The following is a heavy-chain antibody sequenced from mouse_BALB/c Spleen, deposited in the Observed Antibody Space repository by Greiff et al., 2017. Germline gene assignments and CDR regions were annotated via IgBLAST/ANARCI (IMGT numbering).Heavy chain of an antibody. CDR3: ASPGSRIYDGYYRFAY. CDR2: IDPANGNT. V-gene: IGHV14-3*02. Sequence: EVKLEESGAELVKPGASVKLSCTASGFNIKDTYMHWVKQRPEQGLEWIGRIDPANGNTKYDPKFQGKATITADTSSNTAYLQLSSLTSEDTAVYYCASPGSRIYDGYYRFAYWGQGTLVTVSA. J-gene: IGHJ3*01. D-gene: IGHD2-3*01. CDR1: GFNIKDTY.